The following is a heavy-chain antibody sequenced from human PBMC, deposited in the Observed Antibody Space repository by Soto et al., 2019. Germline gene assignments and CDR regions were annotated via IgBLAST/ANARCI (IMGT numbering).Heavy chain of an antibody. CDR1: GFAFSAYD. Sequence: DVQLLESGGGLVQPGGCLRLSCVASGFAFSAYDMSWVRQGQGKGLEWVSGISETGSGTYYADSVKGRFTISRDNSKNTLYLQMSSLRAEYTAVYYCAKDTAPQVVWGQGTTVTVSS. D-gene: IGHD5-18*01. J-gene: IGHJ6*02. CDR2: ISETGSGT. V-gene: IGHV3-23*01. CDR3: AKDTAPQVV.